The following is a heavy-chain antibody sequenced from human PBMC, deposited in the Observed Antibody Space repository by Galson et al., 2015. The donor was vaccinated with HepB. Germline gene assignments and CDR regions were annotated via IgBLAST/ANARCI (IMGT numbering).Heavy chain of an antibody. CDR3: ASSSDPTRNWHFDL. CDR1: GHIVSNNY. D-gene: IGHD6-19*01. Sequence: SLRLSCAASGHIVSNNYMTWVRQAPGKGLEWVSLIYGGGDTTYADSVGGRFTISRDISKSTLYVQMTSLTTEDPAVSYCASSSDPTRNWHFDLWGRGTLVIVSS. J-gene: IGHJ2*01. CDR2: IYGGGDT. V-gene: IGHV3-66*02.